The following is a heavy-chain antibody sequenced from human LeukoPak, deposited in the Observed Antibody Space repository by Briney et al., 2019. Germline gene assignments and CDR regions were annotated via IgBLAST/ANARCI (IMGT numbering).Heavy chain of an antibody. V-gene: IGHV3-30*02. CDR3: AKDLRLGELSFQFDY. CDR1: GFSFSSYG. J-gene: IGHJ4*02. CDR2: IRYDGSNE. D-gene: IGHD3-16*02. Sequence: GGSLRLSCAASGFSFSSYGMHCVRQAPGKGLEWVAFIRYDGSNEYYADSVKGRFTISRDNSKNTLYRQMNSLRVEDTAVYYCAKDLRLGELSFQFDYWGQGTLVTVSS.